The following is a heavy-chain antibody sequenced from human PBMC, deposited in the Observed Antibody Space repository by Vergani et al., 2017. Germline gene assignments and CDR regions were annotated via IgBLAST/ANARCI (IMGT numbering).Heavy chain of an antibody. CDR3: ARSFTIFGVALTV. D-gene: IGHD3-3*01. CDR2: INHSGST. V-gene: IGHV4-34*01. J-gene: IGHJ6*04. Sequence: QVQLQQWGAGLLKPSETLSLTCAVYVGSFSDYYWSWIRQPPGKGLEWIGEINHSGSTNNNPSLKSRVTTSLDTSTNQFSLKLSSVTAADTAVYYCARSFTIFGVALTVWGKGTTVTVSS. CDR1: VGSFSDYY.